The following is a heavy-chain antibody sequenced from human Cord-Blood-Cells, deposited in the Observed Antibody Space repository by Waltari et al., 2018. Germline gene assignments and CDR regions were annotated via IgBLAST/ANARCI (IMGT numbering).Heavy chain of an antibody. CDR1: GYSISSGYY. Sequence: QVQLQESGPGLVKPSETLSLPCAVSGYSISSGYYWGWIRQPPGKGLEWIGSIYHSGSTYDNPSLKSRVTISVDTSKNQFSLKLSSVTAADTAVYYCASIGTRHWYFDLWGRGTLVTVSS. D-gene: IGHD6-6*01. CDR3: ASIGTRHWYFDL. V-gene: IGHV4-38-2*01. CDR2: IYHSGST. J-gene: IGHJ2*01.